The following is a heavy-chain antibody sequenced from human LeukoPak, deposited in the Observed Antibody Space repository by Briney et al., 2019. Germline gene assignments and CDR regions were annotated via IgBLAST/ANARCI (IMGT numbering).Heavy chain of an antibody. V-gene: IGHV3-21*01. CDR2: ISSSSSYI. J-gene: IGHJ4*02. D-gene: IGHD4-17*01. Sequence: GGSLRLSCAASGFTFSSYSMNWVRQAPGKGLEWVSSISSSSSYIYYADSVKGRFTISRDNAKNSLYLQMNSLRAEDTAVYYCACLTTVTTPPDGWGQGTLVTVSS. CDR3: ACLTTVTTPPDG. CDR1: GFTFSSYS.